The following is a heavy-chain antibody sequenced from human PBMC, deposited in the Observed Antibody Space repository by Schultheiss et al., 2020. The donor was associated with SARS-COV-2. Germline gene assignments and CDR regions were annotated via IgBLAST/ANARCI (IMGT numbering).Heavy chain of an antibody. J-gene: IGHJ3*02. D-gene: IGHD3-22*01. V-gene: IGHV3-23*01. Sequence: GGSLRLSCAASGFTFSSYAMSWVRQAPGKGLEWVSAISGSGGSTYYADSVKGRFTISRDNSKNTLYLQMNSLRAEETAVYYCAKVRYYDSSGYYYRPDAFDIWGQGTMGTGSS. CDR2: ISGSGGST. CDR3: AKVRYYDSSGYYYRPDAFDI. CDR1: GFTFSSYA.